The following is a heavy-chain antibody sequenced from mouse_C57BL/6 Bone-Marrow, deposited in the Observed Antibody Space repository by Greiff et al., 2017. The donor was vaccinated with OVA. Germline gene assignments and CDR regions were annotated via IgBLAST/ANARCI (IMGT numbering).Heavy chain of an antibody. V-gene: IGHV1-55*01. CDR2: IYPGSGST. Sequence: VQLQQPGAELVKPGASVKMSCKASGYTFTSYWITWVKQRPGQGLEWIGDIYPGSGSTNYNEKFKSKATLTVDTSSSTAYMQLSRLTSEDSAVYYCAREDGYYGYWYFDVWGTGTTVTVSS. CDR1: GYTFTSYW. D-gene: IGHD2-3*01. CDR3: AREDGYYGYWYFDV. J-gene: IGHJ1*03.